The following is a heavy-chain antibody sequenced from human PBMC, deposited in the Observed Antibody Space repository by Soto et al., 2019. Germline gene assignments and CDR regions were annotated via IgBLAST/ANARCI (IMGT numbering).Heavy chain of an antibody. V-gene: IGHV3-23*01. J-gene: IGHJ6*02. D-gene: IGHD6-19*01. Sequence: PGGSLRLSCAASGFTFSSYAMSWVRQAPGKGLEWVSTISGTGGSTYYADSVRGRFTISRDNSKNTLYVQMNSLRAEDTAIYYCAKALRPLAGNFYYYGLDVWGQGTTVTFPS. CDR2: ISGTGGST. CDR1: GFTFSSYA. CDR3: AKALRPLAGNFYYYGLDV.